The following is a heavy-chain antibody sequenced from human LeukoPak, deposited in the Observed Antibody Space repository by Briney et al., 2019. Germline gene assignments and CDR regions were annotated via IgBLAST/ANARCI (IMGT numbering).Heavy chain of an antibody. D-gene: IGHD6-19*01. CDR3: ASGGYSSGWPISDY. CDR2: IYHSGST. V-gene: IGHV4-4*02. J-gene: IGHJ4*02. Sequence: SETLSLTCAVSGRSISSSNWWSWVRQPPGKGLEWIGEIYHSGSTNYNPSLKSRVTISVDKSKYQFSLKLSSVAAADTAVYYCASGGYSSGWPISDYWGQGTLVTVSS. CDR1: GRSISSSNW.